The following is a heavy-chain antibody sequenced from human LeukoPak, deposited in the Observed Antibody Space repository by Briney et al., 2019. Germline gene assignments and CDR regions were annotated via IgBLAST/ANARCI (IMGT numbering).Heavy chain of an antibody. CDR1: GYTFTSYG. J-gene: IGHJ6*03. CDR2: ISAYNGNT. Sequence: GASVKVSCKAPGYTFTSYGISWVRQAPGQGLEWMGWISAYNGNTNYAQKLQGRVTMTTDTSTSTAYMELRSLRSDDTAVYYCARYCSGGSCPLRYYYYYMDVWGKGTTVTVSS. V-gene: IGHV1-18*01. D-gene: IGHD2-15*01. CDR3: ARYCSGGSCPLRYYYYYMDV.